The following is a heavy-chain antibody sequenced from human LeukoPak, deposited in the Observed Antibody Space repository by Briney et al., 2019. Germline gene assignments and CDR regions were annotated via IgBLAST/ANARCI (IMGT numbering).Heavy chain of an antibody. CDR2: IDPFDSNT. CDR3: ARGLYSGYYMSGY. D-gene: IGHD5-12*01. Sequence: GESLRISCKGSGYSFSSFWINWVRQMPGKGLEWMGRIDPFDSNTNYSLSFEGHVSISADKSMSTAYLQWTSLKASDTAIYYCARGLYSGYYMSGYWGQGTRVTVSS. V-gene: IGHV5-10-1*01. J-gene: IGHJ4*02. CDR1: GYSFSSFW.